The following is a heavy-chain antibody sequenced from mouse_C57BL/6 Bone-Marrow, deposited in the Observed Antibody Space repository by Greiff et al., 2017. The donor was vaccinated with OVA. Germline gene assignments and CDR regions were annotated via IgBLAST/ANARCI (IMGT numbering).Heavy chain of an antibody. J-gene: IGHJ1*03. CDR3: AREEGVYDGSSYWYFDV. CDR2: INPGSGGT. V-gene: IGHV1-54*01. CDR1: GYAFTNYL. D-gene: IGHD1-1*01. Sequence: QVQLQQSGAELVRPGTSVKVSCKASGYAFTNYLIEWVKQRPGQGLEWIGVINPGSGGTNYNEKFKGKATLTADKSSSTAYMQLSSLTSEDSAVYYCAREEGVYDGSSYWYFDVWGTGTTVTVSS.